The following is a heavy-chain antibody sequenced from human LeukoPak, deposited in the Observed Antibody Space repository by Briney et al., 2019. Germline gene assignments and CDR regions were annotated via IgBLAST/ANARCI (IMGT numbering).Heavy chain of an antibody. J-gene: IGHJ4*02. V-gene: IGHV3-74*01. CDR2: INSDGSTT. Sequence: GGPLRLSCAASGFTFSSYWMHWVRQAPGKGLVWVSRINSDGSTTDYAGSVKGRFTISRDNAKNTLYPQMNSLRVEDTAVYYCVGYYGIDYWGQGTLVTVSS. CDR1: GFTFSSYW. D-gene: IGHD3-10*01. CDR3: VGYYGIDY.